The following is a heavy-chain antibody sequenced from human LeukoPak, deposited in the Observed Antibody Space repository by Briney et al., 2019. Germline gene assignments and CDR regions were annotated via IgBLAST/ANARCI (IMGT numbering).Heavy chain of an antibody. V-gene: IGHV3-23*01. J-gene: IGHJ3*02. CDR3: AKDGGYAYGYNGFDI. D-gene: IGHD5-18*01. CDR2: VSGSGGRT. Sequence: GEPLRLSCAASGLTFSSYAMSWVRQAPGKGLDWISAVSGSGGRTYYADSVKGRFTISRDNSKNILFLQMNSLKAEDTAVYYCAKDGGYAYGYNGFDIWGQGTMVAVSS. CDR1: GLTFSSYA.